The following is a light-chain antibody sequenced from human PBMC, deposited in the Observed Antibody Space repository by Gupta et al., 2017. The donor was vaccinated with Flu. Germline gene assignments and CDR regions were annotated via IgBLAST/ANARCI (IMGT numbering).Light chain of an antibody. V-gene: IGKV1-39*01. Sequence: DIQMTQSPSSLSASIGDRVTITCRASQSISNYLNWYQQKPGKAPKLLIYTASTLQSGVPSRCSGSGDGTEFNLTISSRQPEDLETYYCQESYSYHPLWTFGQGTEVEIK. CDR1: QSISNY. J-gene: IGKJ1*01. CDR3: QESYSYHPLWT. CDR2: TAS.